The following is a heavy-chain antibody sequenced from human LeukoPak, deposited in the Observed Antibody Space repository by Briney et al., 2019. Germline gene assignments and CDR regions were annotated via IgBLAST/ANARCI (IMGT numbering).Heavy chain of an antibody. D-gene: IGHD3-16*01. V-gene: IGHV3-7*01. Sequence: GSLRLSCAASGFTFSSSWMSWVRQAPGKGLEWVANIKQDGSEKYYVDSVKGRFTISRDNAKNSLYLQMNSLRAEDTAVYYCARDKFGGTDYWGQGTLVTVSS. CDR3: ARDKFGGTDY. J-gene: IGHJ4*02. CDR1: GFTFSSSW. CDR2: IKQDGSEK.